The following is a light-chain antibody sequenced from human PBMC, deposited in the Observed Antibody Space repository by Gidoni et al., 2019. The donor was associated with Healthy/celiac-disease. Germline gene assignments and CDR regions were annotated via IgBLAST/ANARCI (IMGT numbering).Light chain of an antibody. CDR2: DNN. Sequence: QSVLTQSTSVSAAPAQKVTISCSGSSSNIGNNYVSLYQQLPVTAPKLLIYDNNKRPAGIPYRFSGSKSGTSATLGITGLQTGDEADYYCGTWDSSLSAVVFGGGTKLTVL. J-gene: IGLJ2*01. V-gene: IGLV1-51*01. CDR3: GTWDSSLSAVV. CDR1: SSNIGNNY.